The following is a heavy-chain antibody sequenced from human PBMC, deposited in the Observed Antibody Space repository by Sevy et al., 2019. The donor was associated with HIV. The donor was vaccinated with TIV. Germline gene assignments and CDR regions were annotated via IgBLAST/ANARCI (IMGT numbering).Heavy chain of an antibody. CDR2: INPSGGST. CDR1: VYTFTSYY. D-gene: IGHD2-8*01. V-gene: IGHV1-46*01. J-gene: IGHJ5*02. Sequence: ASVKVYCKASVYTFTSYYMHWVRQAPGQGLEWVGIINPSGGSTNYAQKLQGRVTMTRDTSTSTVYMELSSLRYEDTAVYYCARDNPHSEVMVYEICFDPWGQGTLVTVCS. CDR3: ARDNPHSEVMVYEICFDP.